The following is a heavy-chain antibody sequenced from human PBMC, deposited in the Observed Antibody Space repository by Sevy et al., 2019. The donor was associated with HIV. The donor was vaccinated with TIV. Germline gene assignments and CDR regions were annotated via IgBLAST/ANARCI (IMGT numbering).Heavy chain of an antibody. J-gene: IGHJ4*01. CDR3: ARDYSGSYYRFDL. CDR1: GFSFSSSS. V-gene: IGHV3-48*02. D-gene: IGHD1-26*01. CDR2: ITRDGKTE. Sequence: GGSLRLSCAASGFSFSSSSMNWLRQAPGKGLEWLAYITRDGKTEYYADFVKGRFTISRDNAQNSLFLQLNSLRDDDTAVYYCARDYSGSYYRFDLWGHGTLVTVSS.